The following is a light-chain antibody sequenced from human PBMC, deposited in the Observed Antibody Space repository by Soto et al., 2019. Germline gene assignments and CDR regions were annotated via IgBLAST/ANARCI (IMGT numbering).Light chain of an antibody. J-gene: IGLJ1*01. Sequence: QSALTQPASVSGSPGQSITISCTGTSSDVGGYNYVSWYQQHPGKAPQVMIYDVSNRPSGVSNRFSGSKSGNTASLTISGLQAEDEADYYCSSYTSSTTPYVFGSGTKLTVL. V-gene: IGLV2-14*01. CDR3: SSYTSSTTPYV. CDR1: SSDVGGYNY. CDR2: DVS.